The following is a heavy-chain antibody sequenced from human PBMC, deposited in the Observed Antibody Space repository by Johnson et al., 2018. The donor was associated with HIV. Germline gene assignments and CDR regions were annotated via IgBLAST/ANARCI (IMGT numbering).Heavy chain of an antibody. CDR1: GFTFHDYG. J-gene: IGHJ3*01. CDR2: INWNGGST. D-gene: IGHD2-15*01. V-gene: IGHV3-20*04. CDR3: VRDTGYCSGGRCDDAFDV. Sequence: VQLVESGGGVVRPGGSLRLSCAASGFTFHDYGMNWVRQTPGKVLEWVSGINWNGGSTGFADSVKGRFTISRDNAKNSMYLQMNSLRVEDTALYYCVRDTGYCSGGRCDDAFDVWGQGTVVTVSS.